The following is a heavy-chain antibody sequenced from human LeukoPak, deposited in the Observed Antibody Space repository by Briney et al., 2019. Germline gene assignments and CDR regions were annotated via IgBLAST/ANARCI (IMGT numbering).Heavy chain of an antibody. V-gene: IGHV3-7*01. CDR1: GFTFSSYW. J-gene: IGHJ3*02. D-gene: IGHD4-11*01. CDR2: IKQDGSEK. Sequence: GGSLRLSCVASGFTFSSYWMSWVRQAPGKGLEWVANIKQDGSEKYYVDSVKGRFTISRDNAKNSLYLQMNSLRAEDTAVYYCAREADYNHFDIWGQGTMVTVSS. CDR3: AREADYNHFDI.